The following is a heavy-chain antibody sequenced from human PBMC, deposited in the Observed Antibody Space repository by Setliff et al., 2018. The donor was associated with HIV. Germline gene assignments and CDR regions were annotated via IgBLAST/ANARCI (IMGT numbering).Heavy chain of an antibody. J-gene: IGHJ4*02. CDR1: GYTFTSYD. Sequence: GASVKVSCKASGYTFTSYDINWVRQATGQGLEWMGRINPRDGSTGYAQRFQGRVTMTRDTSRGTVYMELRSLRSEDTAVYCCARAPFTSGHYGADYWGQGTLVTVSS. CDR2: INPRDGST. V-gene: IGHV1-46*01. D-gene: IGHD3-10*01. CDR3: ARAPFTSGHYGADY.